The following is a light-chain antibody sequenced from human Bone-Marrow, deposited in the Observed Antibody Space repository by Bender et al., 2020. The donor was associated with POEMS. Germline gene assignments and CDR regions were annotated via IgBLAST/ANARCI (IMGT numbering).Light chain of an antibody. CDR1: SSDIGTYKF. J-gene: IGLJ1*01. V-gene: IGLV2-23*01. CDR3: CSYAGSSTRRKV. CDR2: EGN. Sequence: QSALTQRASVSGSPGQSITISCTGTSSDIGTYKFVSWYQHHPGEAPKLIIHEGNKRPSGVSNRFSGSKSGNTASLTISGLQAEDEADYYCCSYAGSSTRRKVFGTGTKVTVL.